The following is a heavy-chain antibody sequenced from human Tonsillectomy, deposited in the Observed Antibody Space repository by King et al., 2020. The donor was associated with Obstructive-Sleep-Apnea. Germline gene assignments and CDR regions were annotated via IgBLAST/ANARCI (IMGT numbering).Heavy chain of an antibody. D-gene: IGHD3-10*01. V-gene: IGHV4-31*03. CDR3: ARRSRHYYGSGSSDWFDP. CDR2: IYYSGST. J-gene: IGHJ5*02. CDR1: GGSISSGGYY. Sequence: QLQESGPGLVKPSQTLSLTCTVSGGSISSGGYYWSWIRQHPGKGLEWIGYIYYSGSTYYNPSLKSRVTISVDTSKNQFSLKLSSVTAADTAVYYCARRSRHYYGSGSSDWFDPWGQGTLVTVSS.